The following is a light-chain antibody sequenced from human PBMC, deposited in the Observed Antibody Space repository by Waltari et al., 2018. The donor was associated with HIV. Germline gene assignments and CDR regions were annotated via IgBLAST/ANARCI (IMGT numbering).Light chain of an antibody. J-gene: IGKJ3*01. CDR2: AAS. V-gene: IGKV1-39*01. Sequence: DIQLTQSPSSLSASVGDRVTIACRASQTISTYLNWYQQKPGQAPKLLISAASSLQSGGRGRGGGGGGRTDFTLTISSLQPEDYATYYCQQSYSSPLTFGPGTKVDIK. CDR3: QQSYSSPLT. CDR1: QTISTY.